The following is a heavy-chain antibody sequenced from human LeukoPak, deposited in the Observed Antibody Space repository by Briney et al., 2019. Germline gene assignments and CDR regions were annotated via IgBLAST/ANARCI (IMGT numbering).Heavy chain of an antibody. D-gene: IGHD1-26*01. CDR3: ARVNPYSGSYGPSYFDY. V-gene: IGHV4-39*01. CDR2: IYYSGST. Sequence: SETLSLTCTVSGGSISSSSYYWGWIRQPPGKGLEWIGSIYYSGSTYYNPSLKSRVTISVDTSKNQFSLKLSSVTAADTAVYYCARVNPYSGSYGPSYFDYWGQGTLVTVSS. CDR1: GGSISSSSYY. J-gene: IGHJ4*02.